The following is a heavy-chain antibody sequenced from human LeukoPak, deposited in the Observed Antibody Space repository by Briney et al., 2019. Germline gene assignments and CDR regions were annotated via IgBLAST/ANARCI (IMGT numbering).Heavy chain of an antibody. CDR2: ISGSGGST. CDR3: ASGDYGDYAIY. J-gene: IGHJ4*02. V-gene: IGHV3-23*01. Sequence: PGGSLRLSCEASGFTFSSYAMSWVRQAPGKGLEWVSAISGSGGSTYYADSVKGRFTISRDNSQNMLYLQMNSLRAEDTAVYYCASGDYGDYAIYWGQGTLVTVSS. D-gene: IGHD4-17*01. CDR1: GFTFSSYA.